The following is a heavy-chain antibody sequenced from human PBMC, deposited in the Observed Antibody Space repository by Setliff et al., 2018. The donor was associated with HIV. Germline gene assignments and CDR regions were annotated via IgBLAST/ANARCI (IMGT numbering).Heavy chain of an antibody. CDR1: GYTFTGYY. J-gene: IGHJ6*02. CDR2: INPNSGGT. CDR3: ARDIKPFGGRDYYYGMDV. Sequence: ASVKVSCKASGYTFTGYYMHWVRQAPGQGLEWMGWINPNSGGTNYAQKFQGRFTMTRDKSISTAYMELSRLRSDDTAVYYFARDIKPFGGRDYYYGMDVWGQGTTVTVSS. D-gene: IGHD3-10*01. V-gene: IGHV1-2*02.